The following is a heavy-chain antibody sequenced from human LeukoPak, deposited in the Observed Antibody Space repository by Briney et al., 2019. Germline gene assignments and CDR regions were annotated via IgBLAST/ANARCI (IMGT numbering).Heavy chain of an antibody. Sequence: GESLKISCKASGYTFSTYWIGWVRQMPGKGLEWMGLIYPGNSETRYSPSFQGQVTISADKSINTAYLQWSSLKASDTAIYYCARHSSYTSGWPLDYWGQGTLVTVSS. V-gene: IGHV5-51*01. CDR2: IYPGNSET. CDR3: ARHSSYTSGWPLDY. CDR1: GYTFSTYW. J-gene: IGHJ4*02. D-gene: IGHD6-19*01.